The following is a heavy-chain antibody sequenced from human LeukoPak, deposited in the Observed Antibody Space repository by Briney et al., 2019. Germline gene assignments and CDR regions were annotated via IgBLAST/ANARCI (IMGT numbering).Heavy chain of an antibody. D-gene: IGHD3-10*01. Sequence: SETLSLTCTVSGYSISSGYYWGWIRQPPGKGLEWIGYISSTGSTYYNPSLKSRVTLSLDTSKNHFSLNVSSVTAADTAVYYCARNEVGAPDAFHIWGQGTMVTVSS. CDR1: GYSISSGYY. CDR2: ISSTGST. CDR3: ARNEVGAPDAFHI. V-gene: IGHV4-38-2*02. J-gene: IGHJ3*02.